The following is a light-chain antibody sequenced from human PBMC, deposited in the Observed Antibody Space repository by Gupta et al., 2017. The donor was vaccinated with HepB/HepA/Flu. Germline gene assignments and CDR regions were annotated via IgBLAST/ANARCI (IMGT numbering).Light chain of an antibody. CDR3: QQDESPPNT. J-gene: IGKJ2*01. V-gene: IGKV4-1*01. CDR2: WAS. CDR1: QSVLYSSNNKNY. Sequence: DILLNQSPDSLPVSLGGRATINCKSSQSVLYSSNNKNYLAWYQHKPGQTPKLLIYWASTPESGVPDRFSGRGSVTDFTLTISSLQGEDMAVYYCQQDESPPNTFGQGTKMEIK.